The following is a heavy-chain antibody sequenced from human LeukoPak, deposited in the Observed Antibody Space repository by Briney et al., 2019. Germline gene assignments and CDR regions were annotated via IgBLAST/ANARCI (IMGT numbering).Heavy chain of an antibody. CDR2: IIPNLGTT. J-gene: IGHJ4*02. D-gene: IGHD3-22*01. Sequence: ASVKVSCKASGGTSNSHAISWVRQAPGQGLEWMGRIIPNLGTTNRAQNFQDRVTLTAGKSTNTAYMELTSLTSDGTAVYYCATTNDGGGYQWGDFFDFWGQGTLVTVSS. V-gene: IGHV1-69*04. CDR3: ATTNDGGGYQWGDFFDF. CDR1: GGTSNSHA.